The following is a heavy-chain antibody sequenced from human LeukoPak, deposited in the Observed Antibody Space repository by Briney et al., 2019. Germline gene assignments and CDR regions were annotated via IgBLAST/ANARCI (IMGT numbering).Heavy chain of an antibody. CDR1: GFTFRNFG. J-gene: IGHJ4*02. V-gene: IGHV3-33*01. CDR2: IWYDGSDK. Sequence: GGSLRLSCAASGFTFRNFGMHWVRQAPGKGLEWVAVIWYDGSDKYYADSVKGRFTISRDNSKNTLYLQMNSLRAEDTAVYYCARDQGGVHYFDYWGQGTLVTVSS. D-gene: IGHD3-16*01. CDR3: ARDQGGVHYFDY.